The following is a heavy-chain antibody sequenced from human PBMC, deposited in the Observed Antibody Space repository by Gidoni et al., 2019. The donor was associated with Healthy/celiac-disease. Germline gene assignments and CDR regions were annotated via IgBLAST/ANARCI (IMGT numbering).Heavy chain of an antibody. CDR3: ARDNVVVPAAIGGWFDP. Sequence: QVQLQESGPGLVKPSETLSLTCTVSGGSISSYYWSWIRQPPGKGLEWIGYIYYSGSTNYNPSLKSRVTISVDTSKNQFSLKLSSVTAADTAVYYCARDNVVVPAAIGGWFDPWGQGTLVTVSS. CDR1: GGSISSYY. V-gene: IGHV4-59*01. J-gene: IGHJ5*02. D-gene: IGHD2-2*02. CDR2: IYYSGST.